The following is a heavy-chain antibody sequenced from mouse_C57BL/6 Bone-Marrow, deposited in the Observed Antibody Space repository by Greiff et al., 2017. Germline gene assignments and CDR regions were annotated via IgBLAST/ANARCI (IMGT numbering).Heavy chain of an antibody. J-gene: IGHJ4*01. CDR1: GFNIKDDY. CDR3: TYYYGSSYVLYARDY. V-gene: IGHV14-4*01. CDR2: IDPENGDT. D-gene: IGHD1-1*01. Sequence: VQLKQSGAELVRPGASVKLSCTASGFNIKDDYMHWVQQRPEQGLEWIGWIDPENGDTEYASKFQGKATITADTSSNTAYLQLSSLTSEDTAVYYCTYYYGSSYVLYARDYWGQGTSVTVSS.